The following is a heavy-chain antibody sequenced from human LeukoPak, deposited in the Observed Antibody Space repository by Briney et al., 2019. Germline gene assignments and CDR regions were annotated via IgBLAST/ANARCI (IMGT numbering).Heavy chain of an antibody. J-gene: IGHJ4*02. CDR2: INPSGGST. V-gene: IGHV1-46*01. Sequence: ASVKVSCKASGYTFTSYYMHWVRQAPGQGLEWMGIINPSGGSTSYAQKFQGRVTMTRDMSTSTVYMELSNLRSEDTAVYYCARMYSNYVLDYWGQGTLVTVSS. D-gene: IGHD4-11*01. CDR1: GYTFTSYY. CDR3: ARMYSNYVLDY.